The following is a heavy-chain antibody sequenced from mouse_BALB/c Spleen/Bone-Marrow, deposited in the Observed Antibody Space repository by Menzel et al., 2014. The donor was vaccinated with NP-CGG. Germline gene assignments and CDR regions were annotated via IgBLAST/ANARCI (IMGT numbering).Heavy chain of an antibody. CDR2: IWAGGST. D-gene: IGHD1-1*01. J-gene: IGHJ1*01. Sequence: VQGVESGPGLVAPSQSLSITCTVSGFSLTSYGVHWVRQPPGKGLEWLGLIWAGGSTNYNSALMSGLSISKDNSKSQVFLKMNSLQTDDTAMYYCARKDYGSRGGYFDVWGAGTTVTVSS. CDR1: GFSLTSYG. CDR3: ARKDYGSRGGYFDV. V-gene: IGHV2-9*02.